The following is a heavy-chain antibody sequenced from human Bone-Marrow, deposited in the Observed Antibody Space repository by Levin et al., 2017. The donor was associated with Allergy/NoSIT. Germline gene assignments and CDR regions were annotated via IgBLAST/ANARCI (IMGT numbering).Heavy chain of an antibody. V-gene: IGHV3-66*01. Sequence: TGGSLRLSCAASGFTVSSNYMSWVRQAPGKGLEWVSVIYSGGSTYYADSVKGRFTISRDNSKNTLYLQMNSLRAEDTAVYYCAREYYYDSSGYYFDYWGQGTLVTVSS. D-gene: IGHD3-22*01. CDR3: AREYYYDSSGYYFDY. CDR1: GFTVSSNY. CDR2: IYSGGST. J-gene: IGHJ4*02.